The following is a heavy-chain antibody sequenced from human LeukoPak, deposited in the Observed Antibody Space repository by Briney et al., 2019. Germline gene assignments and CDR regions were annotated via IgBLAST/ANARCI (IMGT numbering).Heavy chain of an antibody. V-gene: IGHV1-46*01. CDR1: GYTFTSYG. CDR3: ARDMGPMFSSGWYCFGF. J-gene: IGHJ4*02. D-gene: IGHD6-19*01. Sequence: ASVKVSCKTSGYTFTSYGISWVRQAPGQGLEWMGIINPSGGSTSYAQKFQGRVTMTRDMSTSTVYMELSSLRSEDTAVYYCARDMGPMFSSGWYCFGFWGQGTLVTVSS. CDR2: INPSGGST.